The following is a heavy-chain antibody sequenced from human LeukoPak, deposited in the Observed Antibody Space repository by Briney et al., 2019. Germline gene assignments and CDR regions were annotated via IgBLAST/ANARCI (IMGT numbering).Heavy chain of an antibody. CDR1: GFTFSNYG. V-gene: IGHV3-30*18. CDR3: AKELYSSSWYGPYYYYGMDV. J-gene: IGHJ6*02. Sequence: GGSLRLSCAASGFTFSNYGMHWVRQAPGKGLEWVAVISYDVINKYYADSVKGRFTISRDNSKNTLYLQMNSLRAEDTAVYYCAKELYSSSWYGPYYYYGMDVWGQGTTVTVSS. CDR2: ISYDVINK. D-gene: IGHD6-13*01.